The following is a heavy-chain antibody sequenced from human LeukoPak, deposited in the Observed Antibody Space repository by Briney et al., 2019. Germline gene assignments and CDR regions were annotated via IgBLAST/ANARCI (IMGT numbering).Heavy chain of an antibody. D-gene: IGHD2-15*01. CDR1: GGSISSSSYY. V-gene: IGHV4-39*01. CDR2: IYYSGST. J-gene: IGHJ4*02. Sequence: SETLSLTCTVSGGSISSSSYYWGWIRQPPGKGLEWIGSIYYSGSTYYNPSLKSRVTISVDTSKNQFSLKLSSVTAADTAVYYCARGLVVVYFVYWGQGTLVTVSS. CDR3: ARGLVVVYFVY.